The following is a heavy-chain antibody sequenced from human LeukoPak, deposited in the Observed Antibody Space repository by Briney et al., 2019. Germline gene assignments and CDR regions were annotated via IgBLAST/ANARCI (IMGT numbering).Heavy chain of an antibody. J-gene: IGHJ4*02. V-gene: IGHV1-24*01. CDR3: ATFRSNWILDPFDY. D-gene: IGHD1-1*01. CDR1: GYTLTELS. Sequence: ASVKVSCKVSGYTLTELSMHWVRQAPGKGLEWMGGFDPEDGETIYAQKFQGRVTMTEDTSTDTAYMELSSLRSEDTAVYYCATFRSNWILDPFDYRGQGTLVTVSS. CDR2: FDPEDGET.